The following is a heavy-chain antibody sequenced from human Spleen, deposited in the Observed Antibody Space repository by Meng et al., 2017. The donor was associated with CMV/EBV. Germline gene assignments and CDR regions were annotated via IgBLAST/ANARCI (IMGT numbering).Heavy chain of an antibody. CDR1: GFTFSTYE. CDR2: ISSTGNTI. D-gene: IGHD3-10*01. V-gene: IGHV3-48*03. Sequence: GESLKISCAASGFTFSTYEMTWVRQAPGKGLESVSYISSTGNTIYYAVSVKGRFTISKDSAKYSQSLQMNSLRAEDTAVYYCARFSGNFGFGNLSYYFVMDVWGQGTTVTVSS. CDR3: ARFSGNFGFGNLSYYFVMDV. J-gene: IGHJ6*02.